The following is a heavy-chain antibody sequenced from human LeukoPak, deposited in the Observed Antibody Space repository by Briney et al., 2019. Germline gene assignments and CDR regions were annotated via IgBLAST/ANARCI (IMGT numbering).Heavy chain of an antibody. CDR2: FDPEDGET. J-gene: IGHJ3*02. CDR3: ATGRGSYFDAFDI. D-gene: IGHD1-26*01. V-gene: IGHV1-24*01. Sequence: GASVKVSCKASGYTFTSYGISWVRQAPGKGLEWMGGFDPEDGETIYAQKFQGRVTMTEDTSTDTAYMELSSLRSEDTAVYYCATGRGSYFDAFDIWGQGTMVTVSS. CDR1: GYTFTSYG.